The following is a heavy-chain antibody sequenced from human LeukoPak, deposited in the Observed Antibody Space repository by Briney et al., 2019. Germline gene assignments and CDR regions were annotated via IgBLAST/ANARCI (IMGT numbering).Heavy chain of an antibody. CDR2: ISSSGSTI. CDR1: GFTFSDYY. Sequence: GGSLRLSCAASGFTFSDYYMSWIRQAPGKGLEWVSYISSSGSTIYYADSVKGRFTISRDNAKNSLYLQMNSLRGEDTAVYYWARDFDTPRGYSSGRFDYWGQGTLVTVSS. V-gene: IGHV3-11*04. CDR3: ARDFDTPRGYSSGRFDY. J-gene: IGHJ4*02. D-gene: IGHD6-19*01.